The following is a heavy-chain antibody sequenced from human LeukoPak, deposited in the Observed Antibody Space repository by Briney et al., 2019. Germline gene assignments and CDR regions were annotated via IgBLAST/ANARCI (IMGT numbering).Heavy chain of an antibody. CDR3: AKDYYPHLTIPNSFAGEY. J-gene: IGHJ4*02. CDR2: IWSDGR. Sequence: GRSLRLSCTASGFTFSNYGIHWVRRAPGKGLEWVAGIWSDGRSADYVKCLFTISRDNSKNTVHLQMTGLRVEDTAVYYCAKDYYPHLTIPNSFAGEYWGQGTLVTVSS. V-gene: IGHV3-33*03. D-gene: IGHD2/OR15-2a*01. CDR1: GFTFSNYG.